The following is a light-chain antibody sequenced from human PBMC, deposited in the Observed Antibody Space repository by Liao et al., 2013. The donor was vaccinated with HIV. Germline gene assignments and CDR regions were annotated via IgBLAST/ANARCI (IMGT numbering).Light chain of an antibody. J-gene: IGLJ3*02. CDR2: LDS. CDR3: QVWDSPSDHRV. CDR1: KLGDKF. V-gene: IGLV3-1*01. Sequence: SYELTQPPSVSVSPGQTASITCSGDKLGDKFACWYQQKPGQSPVLVIYLDSKRPSGIPERFSGSNSGNTATLTISRVEAGDEADYYCQVWDSPSDHRVFGGGTKLTVL.